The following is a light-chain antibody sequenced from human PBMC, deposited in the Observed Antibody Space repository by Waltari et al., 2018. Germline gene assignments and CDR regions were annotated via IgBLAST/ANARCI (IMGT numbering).Light chain of an antibody. J-gene: IGKJ1*01. V-gene: IGKV3-20*01. CDR2: AAS. CDR3: QKYERLPAT. CDR1: QSVSRT. Sequence: SCRASQSVSRTLAWYQQKPGQAPRLLIYAASSRATGIPDRFSGSGSGTDFSLTISRLEPEDFAVYYCQKYERLPATFGQGTKVEIK.